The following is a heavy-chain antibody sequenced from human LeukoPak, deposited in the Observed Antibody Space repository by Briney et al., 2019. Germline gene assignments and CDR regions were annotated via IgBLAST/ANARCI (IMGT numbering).Heavy chain of an antibody. D-gene: IGHD1-26*01. CDR3: ARDCPRGLWELPLDY. CDR1: GFTFSSYS. CDR2: ISSSSSYI. V-gene: IGHV3-21*01. Sequence: PGGSLRLSCAASGFTFSSYSMNWVRQAPGKGLEWVSSISSSSSYIYYADSVKGRFTISRDNAKNSLYLQMNSLRAEDTAVYYCARDCPRGLWELPLDYWGQGTLVTVSS. J-gene: IGHJ4*02.